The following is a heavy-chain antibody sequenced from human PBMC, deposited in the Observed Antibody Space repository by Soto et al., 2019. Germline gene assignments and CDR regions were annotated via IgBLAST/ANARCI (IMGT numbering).Heavy chain of an antibody. Sequence: QVQLVQSGAEVKKPGASVRVSCRASGYTFTDYHLHWVRQAPGQGHEWMGVMSPSDGRTTYPQKFQCRVTFTRDTSMSTLYMDLSSLTSEDTAVYYCARGSSLAYEYWGQGTLVTVSS. CDR3: ARGSSLAYEY. CDR2: MSPSDGRT. V-gene: IGHV1-46*01. CDR1: GYTFTDYH. J-gene: IGHJ4*02.